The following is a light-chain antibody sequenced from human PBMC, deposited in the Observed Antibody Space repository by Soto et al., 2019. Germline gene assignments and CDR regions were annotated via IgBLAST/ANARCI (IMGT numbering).Light chain of an antibody. CDR2: EVY. Sequence: DIVMTQTPLSLSVTPGQPASISCRSSQSLLHSDGKTYLYWFLQKPGQPPQLLIYEVYRRFSGVPERFSGSGSGTDVTLNISRVEADDVGSYFCMHSTELPLIFGGGTNVGIK. V-gene: IGKV2D-29*01. J-gene: IGKJ4*01. CDR1: QSLLHSDGKTY. CDR3: MHSTELPLI.